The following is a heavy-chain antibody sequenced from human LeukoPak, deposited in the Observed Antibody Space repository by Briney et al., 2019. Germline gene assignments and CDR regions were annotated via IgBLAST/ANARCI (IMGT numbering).Heavy chain of an antibody. Sequence: GGSLRLSCAASGFTFSSYSMNWVRQAPGKGLEWVSSISSSSSYIYYADSVKGRFTISRDNAKNSLYLQMNSLRAEDTAVYYCAREERDGYNLDYWGQGTLVTVSS. CDR1: GFTFSSYS. D-gene: IGHD5-24*01. J-gene: IGHJ4*02. CDR2: ISSSSSYI. V-gene: IGHV3-21*01. CDR3: AREERDGYNLDY.